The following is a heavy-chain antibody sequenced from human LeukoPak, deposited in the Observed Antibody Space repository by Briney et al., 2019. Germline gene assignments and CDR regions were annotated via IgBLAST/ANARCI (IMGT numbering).Heavy chain of an antibody. CDR3: ARPISPRFLEWFDAFDI. CDR1: GGSFSGYY. J-gene: IGHJ3*02. V-gene: IGHV4-34*01. D-gene: IGHD3-3*01. Sequence: SETLSLTCAVYGGSFSGYYWSWIRQPPGKGLEWLGEINHSGSTNYNPSLKSRVTISVDTSKNQFSLKLSSVTAADTAVYYCARPISPRFLEWFDAFDIWGQGTMVTVSS. CDR2: INHSGST.